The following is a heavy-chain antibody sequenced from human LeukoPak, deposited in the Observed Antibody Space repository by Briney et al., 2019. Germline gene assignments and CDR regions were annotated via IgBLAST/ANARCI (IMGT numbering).Heavy chain of an antibody. Sequence: GASVKVSCKASGGTFSSYAISWVRQAPGQGLEWMGRIIPILGIANYAQKFQGRVTITADKSTSTAYMELSSLRAEDTAVYYCAKKYSSGWKGAHDAFDIWGPGTMVTVSS. V-gene: IGHV1-69*04. CDR1: GGTFSSYA. J-gene: IGHJ3*02. D-gene: IGHD6-19*01. CDR2: IIPILGIA. CDR3: AKKYSSGWKGAHDAFDI.